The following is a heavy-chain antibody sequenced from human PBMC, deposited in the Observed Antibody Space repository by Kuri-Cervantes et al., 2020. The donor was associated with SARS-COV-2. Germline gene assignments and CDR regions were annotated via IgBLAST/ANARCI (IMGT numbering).Heavy chain of an antibody. J-gene: IGHJ3*02. CDR1: GFTFSSYN. CDR3: ARDRYAYYDSSGYTGRGDAFDI. Sequence: GGSLRLSCAASGFTFSSYNMNWVRQAPGKGLEWVSSIYSSSSYIYYADSVKGRFTISRDNAKNSLYLQMNSLRAGDTAVYYCARDRYAYYDSSGYTGRGDAFDIWGQGTMVTVSS. D-gene: IGHD3-22*01. V-gene: IGHV3-21*01. CDR2: IYSSSSYI.